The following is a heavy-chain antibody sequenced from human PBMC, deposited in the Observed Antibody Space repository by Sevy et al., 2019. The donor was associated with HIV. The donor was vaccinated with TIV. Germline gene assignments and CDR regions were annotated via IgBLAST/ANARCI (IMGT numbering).Heavy chain of an antibody. CDR2: TRNKANSYTT. CDR1: GFTFSDHY. V-gene: IGHV3-72*01. CDR3: ARGRGGEFDY. D-gene: IGHD3-16*01. J-gene: IGHJ4*02. Sequence: GGSLRLSCAASGFTFSDHYTDWVRQAPGKGLEWVGRTRNKANSYTTEYAASVKGRFTISRDDSKNSLYLQMNSLKTEDTAVYYCARGRGGEFDYWGQGTLVTVSS.